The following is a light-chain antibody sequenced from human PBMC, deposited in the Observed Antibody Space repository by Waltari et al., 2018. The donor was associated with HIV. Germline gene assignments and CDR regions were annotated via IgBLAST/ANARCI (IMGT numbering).Light chain of an antibody. Sequence: SYVLTQPPSVSVAPGRAARITCGGDDIETNSVHWYRQRPGKAPVLFIYYDGERPAWIPERFSGSNSGNTATLTISRVEAGDEADYYCQVWDRSGVFVFGPGTKVTVL. CDR3: QVWDRSGVFV. J-gene: IGLJ1*01. CDR2: YDG. V-gene: IGLV3-21*04. CDR1: DIETNS.